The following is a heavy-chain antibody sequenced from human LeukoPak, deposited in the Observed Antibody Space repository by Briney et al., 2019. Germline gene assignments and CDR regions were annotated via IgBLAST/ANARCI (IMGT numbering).Heavy chain of an antibody. D-gene: IGHD1-26*01. J-gene: IGHJ4*02. Sequence: GGSLRLSCVASGFSFSDYYMSWIRQAPGKGLEWVSYISSSGSHTNYANSVTGRFTISRNNAKKSLHLQMNSLRAEDTAVYYCARHPDGSLSLDYWGQGTLVTVSS. V-gene: IGHV3-11*03. CDR1: GFSFSDYY. CDR2: ISSSGSHT. CDR3: ARHPDGSLSLDY.